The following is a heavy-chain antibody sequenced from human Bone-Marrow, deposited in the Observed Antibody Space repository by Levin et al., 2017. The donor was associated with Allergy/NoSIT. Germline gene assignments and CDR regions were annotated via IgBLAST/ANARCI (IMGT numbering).Heavy chain of an antibody. V-gene: IGHV3-15*01. D-gene: IGHD4-17*01. Sequence: PGGSLRLSCAASGFTFRSAWMKWVRQAPGKGLEWIGRIKSKIDGGTTDYAAPVKDRFTISRDDSKNTLYLQMSSLKIEDTAVYYCTTDEWDDGAHPYFYGLDLWGLGTTVTVSS. J-gene: IGHJ6*02. CDR3: TTDEWDDGAHPYFYGLDL. CDR1: GFTFRSAW. CDR2: IKSKIDGGTT.